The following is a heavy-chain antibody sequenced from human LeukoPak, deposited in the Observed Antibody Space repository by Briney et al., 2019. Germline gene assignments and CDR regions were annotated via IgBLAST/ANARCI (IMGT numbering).Heavy chain of an antibody. CDR1: GGSISSGDYY. J-gene: IGHJ4*02. D-gene: IGHD4-11*01. Sequence: PSETLSLTCTVSGGSISSGDYYWSWIRQPPGKGLEWIGYIYYSGSTYYNPSLKSRVTISVDTSKNQFSLKLSSVTAADTAVYYCARFPWRLQYSDYWGQGALVAVSS. CDR3: ARFPWRLQYSDY. CDR2: IYYSGST. V-gene: IGHV4-30-4*08.